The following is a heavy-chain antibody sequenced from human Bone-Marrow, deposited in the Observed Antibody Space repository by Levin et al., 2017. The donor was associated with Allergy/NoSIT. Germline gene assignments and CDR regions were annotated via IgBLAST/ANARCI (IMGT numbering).Heavy chain of an antibody. Sequence: GESLKISCQGSGDRFTTYWITWVRQMPGKGLEWMGSIDPTHSDTNYSPSFQGHVTISVDRSINTAYLQWSSLKASDTAMYYCARSSMHNWNDAGYYYYMDVWGKGTTVTVSS. J-gene: IGHJ6*03. CDR2: IDPTHSDT. D-gene: IGHD1-1*01. CDR3: ARSSMHNWNDAGYYYYMDV. CDR1: GDRFTTYW. V-gene: IGHV5-10-1*01.